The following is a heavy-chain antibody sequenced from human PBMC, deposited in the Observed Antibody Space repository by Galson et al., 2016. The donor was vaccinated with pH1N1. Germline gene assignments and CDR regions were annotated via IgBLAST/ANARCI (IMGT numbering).Heavy chain of an antibody. V-gene: IGHV2-70*04. J-gene: IGHJ3*01. CDR2: IEWDDDK. CDR1: GFSLTTSGMR. D-gene: IGHD2-15*01. CDR3: GRNPAFVGGAIDV. Sequence: PALVKPTQTLTLTCTFSGFSLTTSGMRVSWIRQPPGKALEWLARIEWDDDKFYRTSLKTRLTISKDTSKNQVVLTMTNMDPVDTATYYCGRNPAFVGGAIDVWGQGTMVTVSS.